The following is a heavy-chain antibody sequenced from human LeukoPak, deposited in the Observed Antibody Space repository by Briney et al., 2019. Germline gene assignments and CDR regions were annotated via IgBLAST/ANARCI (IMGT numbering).Heavy chain of an antibody. D-gene: IGHD3-22*01. J-gene: IGHJ4*02. Sequence: ASVKVSCKASGYTFTTYGISWVRQAPGQGLEWLGWINSYNGNTNYAQKFQGRVTMTTDTSTTTAYMDLRSLRSDDTALYYCATNRQGLDSSGYSYFDYWGQGTLVTVSS. CDR3: ATNRQGLDSSGYSYFDY. CDR2: INSYNGNT. V-gene: IGHV1-18*01. CDR1: GYTFTTYG.